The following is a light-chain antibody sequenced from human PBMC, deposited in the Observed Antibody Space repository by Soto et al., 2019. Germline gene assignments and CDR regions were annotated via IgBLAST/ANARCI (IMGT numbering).Light chain of an antibody. J-gene: IGLJ3*02. CDR3: QVWDGSSDHLV. CDR2: DDR. V-gene: IGLV3-21*02. Sequence: SYELTQPPSVSVAPGQTATITCGGNNIGSKSVHWYQQKPGQAPVLVVYDDRDRPSGIPERFSGSNSGNMATLTIGRVEAGDEADYYCQVWDGSSDHLVFGGETKLTVL. CDR1: NIGSKS.